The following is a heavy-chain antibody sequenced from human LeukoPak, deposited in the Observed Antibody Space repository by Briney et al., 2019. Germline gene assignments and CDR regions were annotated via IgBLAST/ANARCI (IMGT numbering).Heavy chain of an antibody. V-gene: IGHV3-30-3*02. CDR1: GFTFSSYA. CDR3: EKMAAAGSY. Sequence: PGGSLRLSCAASGFTFSSYAMHWVRQAPGKGLEWVAVISYDGSNKYYADPVKGRFTISRDNSKNTLYLQMNSLRAEDTAVYYCEKMAAAGSYWGQGTLVTVSS. D-gene: IGHD6-13*01. CDR2: ISYDGSNK. J-gene: IGHJ4*02.